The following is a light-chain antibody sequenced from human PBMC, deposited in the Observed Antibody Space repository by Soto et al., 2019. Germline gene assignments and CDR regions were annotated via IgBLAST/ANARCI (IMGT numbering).Light chain of an antibody. J-gene: IGKJ1*01. CDR3: QQYKHWRT. CDR1: QSVDSR. Sequence: VVMTQSPVTLSVSPGERVTLSCRASQSVDSRLAWYQHKPGQGPRLLIYGASTRASGVPDRFSGSGSGTEFTLTISSLQSEDFAVHYCQQYKHWRTFGQGAKVEIK. CDR2: GAS. V-gene: IGKV3-15*01.